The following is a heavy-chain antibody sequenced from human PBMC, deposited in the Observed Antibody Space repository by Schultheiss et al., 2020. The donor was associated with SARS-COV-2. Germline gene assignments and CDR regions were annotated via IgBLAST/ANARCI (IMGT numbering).Heavy chain of an antibody. CDR1: GGSLSGYY. Sequence: SETLSLTCAVYGGSLSGYYWSWIRQPPGKGLEWIGYIYDSGSTNYNASLKSRVTISVDTSKNHFSLKLSSLTAADTAFYYCGRGYYDFWSGYWGTVDVWGQGTTVTVSS. CDR2: IYDSGST. D-gene: IGHD3-3*01. J-gene: IGHJ6*02. V-gene: IGHV4-34*11. CDR3: GRGYYDFWSGYWGTVDV.